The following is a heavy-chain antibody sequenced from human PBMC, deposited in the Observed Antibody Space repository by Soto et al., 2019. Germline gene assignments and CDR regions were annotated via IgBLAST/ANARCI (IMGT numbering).Heavy chain of an antibody. CDR2: IYPGDSDT. CDR1: GYSFNTCW. V-gene: IGHV5-51*01. J-gene: IGHJ4*02. Sequence: PXXSLKISCKGSGYSFNTCWIRWVLQMPGKGLEWMGIIYPGDSDTRYSPSFQGQVTISAGKSISTAYLQWSSLKASDTAMYYCARRAYSSSWNYFDYWGQGTLVTVSS. D-gene: IGHD6-13*01. CDR3: ARRAYSSSWNYFDY.